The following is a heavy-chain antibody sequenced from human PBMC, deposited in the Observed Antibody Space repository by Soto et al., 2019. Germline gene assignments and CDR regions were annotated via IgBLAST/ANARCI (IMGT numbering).Heavy chain of an antibody. V-gene: IGHV1-18*04. D-gene: IGHD3-16*01. CDR1: GYPFSSNG. J-gene: IGHJ4*01. CDR2: ISGYNGNA. Sequence: ASVKVSCPSSGYPFSSNGIGWVRQAPGQGLEWMGWISGYNGNANYAQKFQGRVTMTADTSTTTAYMELRTLRSDDTAVYYCARGQPLWEWISSRYYCDYGG. CDR3: ARGQPLWEWISSRYYCDY.